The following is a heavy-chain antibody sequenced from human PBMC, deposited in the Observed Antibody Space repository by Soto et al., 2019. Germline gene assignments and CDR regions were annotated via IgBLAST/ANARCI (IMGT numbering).Heavy chain of an antibody. V-gene: IGHV1-18*01. CDR1: GYTFSNYG. D-gene: IGHD2-2*01. CDR3: ARDLRSTDYYFDL. J-gene: IGHJ2*01. Sequence: QVQLVQSGGEVKNPGASVKVSCKASGYTFSNYGISWVRQAPGQGLEWMGWINGYNGDANYAQNLQGRVTVTTDTSTNTVYMEVRSLRFDDTAVHYCARDLRSTDYYFDLWGRGTLVIVSS. CDR2: INGYNGDA.